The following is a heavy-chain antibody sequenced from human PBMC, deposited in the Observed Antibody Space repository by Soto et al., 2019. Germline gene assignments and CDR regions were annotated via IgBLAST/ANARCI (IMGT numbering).Heavy chain of an antibody. V-gene: IGHV3-7*03. Sequence: EVQLVESGGGLVQPGGSLRLSCAASGFTFSNYWMTWVRQAPGKGLEWVANIKQDGGEKYYLDSVKGRFTISRDNAKNSLYLQMNSLRTEDTALYFCARGGLSPGSCGGGGCHSDYYYGLDVWGQGTAVTVSS. CDR3: ARGGLSPGSCGGGGCHSDYYYGLDV. CDR1: GFTFSNYW. CDR2: IKQDGGEK. J-gene: IGHJ6*02. D-gene: IGHD2-15*01.